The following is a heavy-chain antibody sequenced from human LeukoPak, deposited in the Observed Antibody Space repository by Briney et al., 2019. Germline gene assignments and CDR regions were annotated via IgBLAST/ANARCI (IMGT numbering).Heavy chain of an antibody. V-gene: IGHV3-9*03. CDR1: GFTFDDYG. CDR3: AKDKISGVRGALDY. CDR2: ISWNSGNI. D-gene: IGHD3-10*01. J-gene: IGHJ4*02. Sequence: GGSLRLSCAAFGFTFDDYGMHWVRQAPGKGLEWVSGISWNSGNIGYADSVKGRFTISRDNAKNSLYLQMNSLGAEDMAFYYCAKDKISGVRGALDYWGQGTLVTVSS.